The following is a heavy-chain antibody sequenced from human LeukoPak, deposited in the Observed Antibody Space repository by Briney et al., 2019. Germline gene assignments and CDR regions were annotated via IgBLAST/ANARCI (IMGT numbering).Heavy chain of an antibody. D-gene: IGHD4-17*01. Sequence: RGSLRLSCAASGFSFISYGMHWVRQAPGKGLEWVGVISDDGRRKDYADSVKGRFTISRDNSKDTLYLQMNSLRAEDTAVYYCAKRPSDYGDYVSYFDYWGQGILVTVSS. CDR2: ISDDGRRK. J-gene: IGHJ4*02. CDR3: AKRPSDYGDYVSYFDY. CDR1: GFSFISYG. V-gene: IGHV3-30*18.